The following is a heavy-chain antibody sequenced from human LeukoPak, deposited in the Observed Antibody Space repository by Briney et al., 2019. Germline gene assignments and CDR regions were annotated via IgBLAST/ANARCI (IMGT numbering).Heavy chain of an antibody. CDR1: GDTFSNCA. CDR3: ARGQPTRLLWFGDLFSNINPFDY. Sequence: ASVKVSCKASGDTFSNCAIIWVRQAPGQGLECMGGIIPFFGTANYAQKLQGRVTMTTDTSTSTASMELRSLRSDDTAVYYCARGQPTRLLWFGDLFSNINPFDYWGQGTLVTVSS. CDR2: IIPFFGTA. J-gene: IGHJ4*02. V-gene: IGHV1-69*05. D-gene: IGHD3-10*01.